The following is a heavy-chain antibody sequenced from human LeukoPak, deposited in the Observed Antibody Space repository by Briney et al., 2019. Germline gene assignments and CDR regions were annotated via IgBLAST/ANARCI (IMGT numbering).Heavy chain of an antibody. D-gene: IGHD1-26*01. CDR1: GFTVSSNY. CDR2: IYSGGST. CDR3: ARDNYDSWEY. J-gene: IGHJ4*02. V-gene: IGHV3-66*02. Sequence: GGSLRLSCAASGFTVSSNYMGWVRQAPGKGLEWVSVIYSGGSTYYADSVKGRFTISSDNSKNTLYLQMNSLRAEDTAVYYCARDNYDSWEYWGQGTLVTVSS.